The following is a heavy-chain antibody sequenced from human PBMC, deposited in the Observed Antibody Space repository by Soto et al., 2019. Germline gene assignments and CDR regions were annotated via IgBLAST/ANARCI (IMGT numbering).Heavy chain of an antibody. J-gene: IGHJ4*02. V-gene: IGHV3-49*04. CDR1: GFTLGDYA. Sequence: PGGSLRLSCTASGFTLGDYAVSWVRQAPGKGLEWVGFIRSKSFGGTADYAASVKGRFTISRDDSKSIAYLQMDGLKTEDTAIYYCTRENIAARKYEEHWGQGTLVTVYS. CDR2: IRSKSFGGTA. D-gene: IGHD6-6*01. CDR3: TRENIAARKYEEH.